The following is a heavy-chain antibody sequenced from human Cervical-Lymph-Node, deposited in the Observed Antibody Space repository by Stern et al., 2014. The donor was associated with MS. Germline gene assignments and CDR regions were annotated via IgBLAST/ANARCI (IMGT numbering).Heavy chain of an antibody. CDR2: ISSSSSHT. D-gene: IGHD4-17*01. Sequence: VQLVESGGGLVKPGGSLRLSCAASGFTFSDYYMTWVRQAPGKGLEWVSYISSSSSHTNYADSVKGRFTISRHNAKNSLFLQMSSLRAEDTAIYYCVRRNYGDLDFWGQGTLVAVSS. J-gene: IGHJ4*02. CDR1: GFTFSDYY. CDR3: VRRNYGDLDF. V-gene: IGHV3-11*06.